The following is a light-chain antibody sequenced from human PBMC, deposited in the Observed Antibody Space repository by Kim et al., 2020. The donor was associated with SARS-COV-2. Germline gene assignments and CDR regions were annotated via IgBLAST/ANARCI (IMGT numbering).Light chain of an antibody. J-gene: IGLJ2*01. V-gene: IGLV3-21*04. CDR2: FDG. CDR1: NSGGES. Sequence: AAGRQAGSNGGGKNSGGESVAWYQQKPGQAPVVVIYFDGDRPSGSPERFFGANSGNTATLPISRVEAGDEADYYCQVWDSSSDHVVFGGGTQLTVL. CDR3: QVWDSSSDHVV.